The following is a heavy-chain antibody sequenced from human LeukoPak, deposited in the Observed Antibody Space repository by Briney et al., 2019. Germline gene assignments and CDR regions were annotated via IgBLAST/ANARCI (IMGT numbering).Heavy chain of an antibody. CDR2: ISYDGSNK. D-gene: IGHD6-13*01. CDR3: AKDILIAAAQWDGMDV. Sequence: GGSLRLSCAASGFTFSSYGMHWVRQAPGKGLEWVAVISYDGSNKYYADSVKGRFTISRDNSKSTLYLQMNSLRAEDTAVYYCAKDILIAAAQWDGMDVWGQGTTVTVSS. J-gene: IGHJ6*02. CDR1: GFTFSSYG. V-gene: IGHV3-30*18.